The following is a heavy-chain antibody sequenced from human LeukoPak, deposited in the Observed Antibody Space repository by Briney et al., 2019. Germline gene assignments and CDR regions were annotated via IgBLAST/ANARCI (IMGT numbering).Heavy chain of an antibody. CDR1: GFTFSSYA. J-gene: IGHJ3*02. CDR3: ARDSMQTGAFDI. CDR2: ISSNGGST. Sequence: GGSLRLSCAASGFTFSSYAMHWVRQAPGKGLEYVSAISSNGGSTYYANSVKGRFTISRDNSKNTLYLQMGSLRAEDMAVYYCARDSMQTGAFDIWGQGTMVTVSS. V-gene: IGHV3-64*01.